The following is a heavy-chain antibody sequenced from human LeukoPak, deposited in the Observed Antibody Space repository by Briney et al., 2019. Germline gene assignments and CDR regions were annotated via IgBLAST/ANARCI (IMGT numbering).Heavy chain of an antibody. CDR1: GDPITGISYY. J-gene: IGHJ4*02. CDR2: LYFTGTT. V-gene: IGHV4-39*07. Sequence: PSETLSLTCTVSGDPITGISYYWGWIRQPPGKGLEWIGSLYFTGTTYYSPSLKSRVTLSIDTSKSQFSLNLNSVTAADTAVYFCARGTQAHFDFWGQGTLVTVSS. CDR3: ARGTQAHFDF.